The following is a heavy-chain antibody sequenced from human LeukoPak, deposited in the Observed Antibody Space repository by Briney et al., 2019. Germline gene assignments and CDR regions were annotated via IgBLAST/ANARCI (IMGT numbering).Heavy chain of an antibody. CDR1: GYSISSSNW. D-gene: IGHD6-6*01. V-gene: IGHV4-28*01. CDR2: IYYSGST. J-gene: IGHJ4*02. CDR3: ARRRGAARHGGFDY. Sequence: SETLSLTCAVSGYSISSSNWWGWIRQPPGKGLAWIGYIYYSGSTYYNPSLKSRVTMSVDTSKNQFSLKLSSVTAVDTAVYYCARRRGAARHGGFDYWGQGTLVTVSS.